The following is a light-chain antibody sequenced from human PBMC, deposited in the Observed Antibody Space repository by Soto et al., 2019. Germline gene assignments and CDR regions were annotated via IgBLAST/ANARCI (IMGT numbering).Light chain of an antibody. Sequence: QLVLTQSPSASASLGASVKLTCTLSSGHSSYAIAWHQQQPEKGPRYLMKLNSDGSHSKGDGSPDRFSGSSSGAERYLTISSLQSEDEADYYCQTWGTGIRVFGGGTKYTVL. V-gene: IGLV4-69*01. J-gene: IGLJ3*02. CDR1: SGHSSYA. CDR2: LNSDGSH. CDR3: QTWGTGIRV.